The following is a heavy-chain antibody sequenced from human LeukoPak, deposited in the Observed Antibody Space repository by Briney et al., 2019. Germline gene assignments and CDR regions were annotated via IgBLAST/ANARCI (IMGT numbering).Heavy chain of an antibody. Sequence: PSETLSLTCTVSGGSISYYYWSWIRQSPGKGLEWIGYIYYSGTTNYNPSLKGRVTISVDTSKNQFSLQLRSVTAADTAVYYCAREDPQTTVPEGMDVWGQGTRVTVSS. CDR3: AREDPQTTVPEGMDV. V-gene: IGHV4-59*01. CDR1: GGSISYYY. CDR2: IYYSGTT. D-gene: IGHD4-17*01. J-gene: IGHJ6*02.